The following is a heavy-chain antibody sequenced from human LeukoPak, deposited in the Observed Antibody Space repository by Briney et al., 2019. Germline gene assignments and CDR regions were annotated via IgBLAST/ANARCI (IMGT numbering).Heavy chain of an antibody. J-gene: IGHJ3*02. Sequence: PGGSLRLSCAASGFTFDDYAMHWVRQAPGKGLEWVSGISWNSGSIGYADSVKGRFTISRDNAKNSLYLQMNSLRAEDTAVYYCARDYYDSSGYLNDAFDIWGQGTMVTVSS. CDR3: ARDYYDSSGYLNDAFDI. V-gene: IGHV3-9*01. D-gene: IGHD3-22*01. CDR2: ISWNSGSI. CDR1: GFTFDDYA.